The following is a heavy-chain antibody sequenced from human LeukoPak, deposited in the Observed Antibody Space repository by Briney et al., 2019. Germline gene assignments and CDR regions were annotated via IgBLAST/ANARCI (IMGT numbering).Heavy chain of an antibody. D-gene: IGHD2-21*02. V-gene: IGHV4-59*12. CDR2: IYSSGST. J-gene: IGHJ3*02. CDR1: GGSISNYY. CDR3: ARDSASRAYCGGDCYLRSNDAFDI. Sequence: SETLSLTCTVSGGSISNYYWNWIRQPPGQGLEWLGYIYSSGSTNYNPSLRSRVTISVDTSKNRFSLNLTSVTAADTAVYYCARDSASRAYCGGDCYLRSNDAFDIWGQGTMVTVSS.